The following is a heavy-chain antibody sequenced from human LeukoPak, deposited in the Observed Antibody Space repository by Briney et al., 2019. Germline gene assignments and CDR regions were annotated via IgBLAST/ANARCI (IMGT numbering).Heavy chain of an antibody. CDR1: GFSFSSYG. D-gene: IGHD6-13*01. J-gene: IGHJ4*02. CDR3: GRPPQQRVWFFDD. V-gene: IGHV3-33*01. CDR2: IWYDGSNG. Sequence: GGSLRLSCAASGFSFSSYGMHWVRQAPGKGLEWVAAIWYDGSNGYYEDSVKGRFTISRDNSKNTVYLQMDSLRVEDTAVYYCGRPPQQRVWFFDDWGQGTLVTVSS.